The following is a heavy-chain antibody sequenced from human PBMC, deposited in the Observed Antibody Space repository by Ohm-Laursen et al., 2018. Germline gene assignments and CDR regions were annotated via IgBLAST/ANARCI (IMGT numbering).Heavy chain of an antibody. CDR1: GGSFSGYY. CDR2: INHSGST. J-gene: IGHJ6*02. CDR3: ARMVYAIGYYYYYGMDV. D-gene: IGHD2-8*01. V-gene: IGHV4-34*01. Sequence: GTLSLTCAVYGGSFSGYYWSWIRQPPGKGLEWIGEINHSGSTNYNPSLKSRVTISVDTSKNQFSLKLSSVTAADTAVYYCARMVYAIGYYYYYGMDVWGQGTTVTVSS.